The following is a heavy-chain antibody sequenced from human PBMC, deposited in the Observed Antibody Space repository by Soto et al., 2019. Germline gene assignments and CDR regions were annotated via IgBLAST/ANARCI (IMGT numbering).Heavy chain of an antibody. V-gene: IGHV3-23*01. CDR2: LSGNSGTT. CDR3: AKGSKFTIFSPNDY. D-gene: IGHD3-3*01. Sequence: EVHLLESGGGLVQPGGSLRLSFAASGFTFSTYAMTWVRQAPGKGLEWVSALSGNSGTTYSADSVKGRFTISRDNSRNTLYLQMSSLRAADKALYYCAKGSKFTIFSPNDYWGQGTLVTVSS. J-gene: IGHJ4*02. CDR1: GFTFSTYA.